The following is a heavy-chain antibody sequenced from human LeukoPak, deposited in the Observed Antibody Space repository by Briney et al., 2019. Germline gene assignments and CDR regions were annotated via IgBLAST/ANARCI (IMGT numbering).Heavy chain of an antibody. CDR2: INAKNGGT. J-gene: IGHJ4*02. CDR1: GYTFTDYY. D-gene: IGHD1-26*01. V-gene: IGHV1-2*02. CDR3: ARVTSGTYHY. Sequence: ASVKVSCKASGYTFTDYYLHWVRRAPGQGLEWMGWINAKNGGTEYAQKFQGRVTLTRDTSISTAYMVLTSLRYDDTAVYYCARVTSGTYHYWGQGTLVTISS.